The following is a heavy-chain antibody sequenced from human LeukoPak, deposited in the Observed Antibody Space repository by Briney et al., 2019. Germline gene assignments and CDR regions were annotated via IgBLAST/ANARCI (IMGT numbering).Heavy chain of an antibody. Sequence: GGTLRLSCAASGFTFSSYSMSWFRQAPGKGLEWASVISGGGGETFYADSVKGRFTISRDNPKNTLYLQMNSLRAEATAVYYCARGLRSSGYQYYFDYWGQGTLVTVSS. D-gene: IGHD3-22*01. J-gene: IGHJ4*02. V-gene: IGHV3-23*01. CDR2: ISGGGGET. CDR1: GFTFSSYS. CDR3: ARGLRSSGYQYYFDY.